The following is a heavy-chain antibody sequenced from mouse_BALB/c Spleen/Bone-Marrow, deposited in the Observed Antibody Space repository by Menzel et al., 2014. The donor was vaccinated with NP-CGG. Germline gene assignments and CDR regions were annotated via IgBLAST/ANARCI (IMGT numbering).Heavy chain of an antibody. CDR2: IGPGSGNT. J-gene: IGHJ1*01. Sequence: DLVQPGASVKLSCKASCYIFTSYWINWLQQRAGQGLGWIGRIGPGSGNTYYNQMIKGKAKLTVNTFSSTSYIQVGSMSTEDSAVYFCARSRDGYFDDWGAGTTVTVSS. CDR3: ARSRDGYFDD. CDR1: CYIFTSYW. V-gene: IGHV1S41*01.